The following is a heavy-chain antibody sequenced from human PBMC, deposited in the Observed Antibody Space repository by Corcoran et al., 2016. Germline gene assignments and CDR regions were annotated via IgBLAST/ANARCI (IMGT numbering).Heavy chain of an antibody. CDR3: AKDSDILTGYGRGYFQH. J-gene: IGHJ1*01. CDR1: GFTFSSYG. V-gene: IGHV3-30*18. D-gene: IGHD3-9*01. Sequence: QVQLVESGGGVVQPGRSLRLSCAASGFTFSSYGMHWVRQAPGKGLEWVAVISYDGSNKYYADSVKGRFTISRANSKNTLYLQINSLRAEDTAVDYCAKDSDILTGYGRGYFQHWGQGTLVTVSS. CDR2: ISYDGSNK.